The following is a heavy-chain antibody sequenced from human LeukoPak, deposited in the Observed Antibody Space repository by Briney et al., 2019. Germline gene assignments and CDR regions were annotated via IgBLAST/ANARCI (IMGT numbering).Heavy chain of an antibody. D-gene: IGHD6-19*01. Sequence: PGGSLRLSCAASGFTFSSYAMSWVRQAPGKGLEWVSAISGSGGSTYYADSVKGRFTISSDNSKNTLYLQMNSLRAEDTAVYYCANQYSSGTLWLLLLDHWGQGTLVTVSS. CDR2: ISGSGGST. J-gene: IGHJ4*02. CDR3: ANQYSSGTLWLLLLDH. V-gene: IGHV3-23*01. CDR1: GFTFSSYA.